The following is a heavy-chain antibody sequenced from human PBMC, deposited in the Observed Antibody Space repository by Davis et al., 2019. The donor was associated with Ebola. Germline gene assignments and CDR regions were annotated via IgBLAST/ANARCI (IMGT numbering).Heavy chain of an antibody. CDR3: AKDLGYGDYVVGNWFDP. D-gene: IGHD4-17*01. V-gene: IGHV3-23*01. CDR2: ISGSGGST. Sequence: PGESLKISCAASGFTFSSYAMSWVRQAPGKGLEWVSAISGSGGSTYYADSVKGRFTISRDNSKNTLYLQMNSLRAEDTPVYYCAKDLGYGDYVVGNWFDPWGQGTLVTVSS. J-gene: IGHJ5*02. CDR1: GFTFSSYA.